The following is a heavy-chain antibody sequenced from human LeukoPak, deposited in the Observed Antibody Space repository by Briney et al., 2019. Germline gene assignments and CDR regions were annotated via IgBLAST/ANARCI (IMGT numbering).Heavy chain of an antibody. Sequence: GGSLRLSCAASGFTFSSYWMSWVRQAPGKGLEWVANIKQDGSEKYYVDSVKGRFTISRDNAKNSLYLQMNSLRAEDTAVYYCARDGETTVDKPLDYWGRGTLVTVSS. CDR2: IKQDGSEK. J-gene: IGHJ4*02. V-gene: IGHV3-7*01. D-gene: IGHD4-23*01. CDR1: GFTFSSYW. CDR3: ARDGETTVDKPLDY.